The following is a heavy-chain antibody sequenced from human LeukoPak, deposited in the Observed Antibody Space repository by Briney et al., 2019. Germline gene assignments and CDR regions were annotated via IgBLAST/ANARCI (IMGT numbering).Heavy chain of an antibody. J-gene: IGHJ4*02. CDR3: ARVAPTGYYYDSSGYYHFDY. D-gene: IGHD3-22*01. CDR2: IIPIFGTA. CDR1: GGTFSSYA. Sequence: SVKVSCKASGGTFSSYAISWVRQAPGQGLEWMGGIIPIFGTANYAQKFQGRVTITADESTSTAYMELSSLRSEDTAVYYCARVAPTGYYYDSSGYYHFDYWGQGTLVTVSS. V-gene: IGHV1-69*13.